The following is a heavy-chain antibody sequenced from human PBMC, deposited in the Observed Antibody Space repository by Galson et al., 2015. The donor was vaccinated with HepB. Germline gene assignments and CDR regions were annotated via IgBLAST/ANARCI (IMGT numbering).Heavy chain of an antibody. J-gene: IGHJ4*02. Sequence: SLRLSCAASGFTFSNYGMHWVRQAPGKGLEWVAVISYDGSNKYYADSVKGRFTFSRDNSKNTLYLQMNSLRAEDTALYYCAKDPYLHSALAGTMAGFDYWGQGTLVTVSS. CDR1: GFTFSNYG. D-gene: IGHD6-19*01. V-gene: IGHV3-30*18. CDR2: ISYDGSNK. CDR3: AKDPYLHSALAGTMAGFDY.